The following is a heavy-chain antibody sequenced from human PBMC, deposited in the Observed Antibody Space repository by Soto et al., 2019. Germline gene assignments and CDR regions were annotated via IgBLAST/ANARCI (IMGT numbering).Heavy chain of an antibody. J-gene: IGHJ6*02. Sequence: QVQLVESGGGVVQPGRSLRLSCAASGFTFSSYAMHWVRQAPGKGLEWVAVISYDGSNKYYADSVKGRFTISRDNSKNTLYLQMNSLRAEDTAMYYCAREVYTRSRYSSGWHSYYGMDVWGQGTTVTVSS. CDR1: GFTFSSYA. D-gene: IGHD6-19*01. CDR3: AREVYTRSRYSSGWHSYYGMDV. CDR2: ISYDGSNK. V-gene: IGHV3-30-3*01.